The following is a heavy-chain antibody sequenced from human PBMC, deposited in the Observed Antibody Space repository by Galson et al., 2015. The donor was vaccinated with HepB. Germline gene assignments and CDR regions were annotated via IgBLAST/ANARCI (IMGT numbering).Heavy chain of an antibody. CDR2: IYYTGST. Sequence: LSLTCTVSGASISRSYDYWGWIRPPPGKGLEWIGTIYYTGSTYYSPSLKSRVTISVDTSKNQLSLKLSSVTAADMAVYYCARHQSGGVDFWGQGTLVTVSS. D-gene: IGHD3-10*01. CDR1: GASISRSYDY. J-gene: IGHJ4*02. CDR3: ARHQSGGVDF. V-gene: IGHV4-39*01.